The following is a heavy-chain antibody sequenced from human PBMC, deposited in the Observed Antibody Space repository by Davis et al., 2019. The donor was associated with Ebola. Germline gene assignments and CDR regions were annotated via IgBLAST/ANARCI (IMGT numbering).Heavy chain of an antibody. V-gene: IGHV3-23*01. Sequence: GESLKISCAASGFTFSSYAMSWVRQAPGKGLEWVSAISGNGGSTYYADSVKGRFTISRDNAKNSLYLQMNSLRAEDTALYYCAKGPPAGYDSSSNNYYGMDVWGQGTTVTVSS. CDR1: GFTFSSYA. J-gene: IGHJ6*02. CDR3: AKGPPAGYDSSSNNYYGMDV. CDR2: ISGNGGST. D-gene: IGHD6-6*01.